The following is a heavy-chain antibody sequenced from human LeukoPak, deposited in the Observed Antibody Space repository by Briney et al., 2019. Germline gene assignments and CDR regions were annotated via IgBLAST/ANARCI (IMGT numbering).Heavy chain of an antibody. J-gene: IGHJ6*03. CDR2: IIPIFGTA. Sequence: SVKVSCKASGGSFTFTSHAISWVRQAPGQGLEWMGGIIPIFGTANYAQKFQGRVTITTDESTSTAYMELSSLRSEDTAVYYCARDNPQYYYGSGPKGYYYYYMDVWGKGTTVTVSS. V-gene: IGHV1-69*05. CDR3: ARDNPQYYYGSGPKGYYYYYMDV. D-gene: IGHD3-10*01. CDR1: GGSFTFTSHA.